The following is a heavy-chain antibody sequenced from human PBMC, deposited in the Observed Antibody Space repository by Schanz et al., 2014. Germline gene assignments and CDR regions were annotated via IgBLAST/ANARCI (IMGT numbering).Heavy chain of an antibody. Sequence: QVQLQESGPGLVKPSQTLSLTCTVSGGSISSGGYYWSWIRQHPGKGLEWIGYIYDGGSTYYNPSLKSRVTISVDTSKNQFSLRLSSVTAADTAVYYCARDALGGPHNWFDPWGQGILVTVSS. V-gene: IGHV4-31*03. J-gene: IGHJ5*02. D-gene: IGHD3-16*01. CDR1: GGSISSGGYY. CDR2: IYDGGST. CDR3: ARDALGGPHNWFDP.